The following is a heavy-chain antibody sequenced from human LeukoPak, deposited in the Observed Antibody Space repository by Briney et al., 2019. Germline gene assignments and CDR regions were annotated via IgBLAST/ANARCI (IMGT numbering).Heavy chain of an antibody. V-gene: IGHV4-31*03. CDR3: ARDRHIAVFGVVPHRWFDP. Sequence: SQTLSLTCTVSGGSISSSGYYWSWIRQHPGKGLEWIGNIYYNGSTNYNPSLKSRLSISLDTAKNQISLKLSSVTAAVTAVYYCARDRHIAVFGVVPHRWFDPWGQGALVTVSS. CDR2: IYYNGST. J-gene: IGHJ5*02. CDR1: GGSISSSGYY. D-gene: IGHD3-3*01.